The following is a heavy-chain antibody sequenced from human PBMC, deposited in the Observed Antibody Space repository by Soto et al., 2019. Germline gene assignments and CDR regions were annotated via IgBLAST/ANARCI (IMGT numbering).Heavy chain of an antibody. Sequence: ASVKVSCKASGYTFTSYGISWARQAPGQGLEWMGWISAYNGNTNYAQKLQGRVTMTTDTSTSTAYMELRSLRSDDTAVYYCARSDLYDSPLSYGMDVWGQGTTVTVSS. V-gene: IGHV1-18*01. CDR3: ARSDLYDSPLSYGMDV. J-gene: IGHJ6*02. CDR2: ISAYNGNT. CDR1: GYTFTSYG. D-gene: IGHD3-3*01.